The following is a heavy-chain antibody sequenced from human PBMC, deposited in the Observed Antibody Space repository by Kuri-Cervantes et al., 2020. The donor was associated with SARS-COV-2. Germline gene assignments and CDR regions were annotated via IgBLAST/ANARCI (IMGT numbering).Heavy chain of an antibody. CDR1: GFTLSRYT. Sequence: GESLKISCVASGFTLSRYTMNWVRQAPGKALEWVSSISGSGSYIYYADSVKGRFTISRESGENSLYLQMNSLRAEDTAVYYCARSFALARYAFDIWGQGTMVTVSS. D-gene: IGHD3-16*02. CDR3: ARSFALARYAFDI. J-gene: IGHJ3*02. V-gene: IGHV3-21*01. CDR2: ISGSGSYI.